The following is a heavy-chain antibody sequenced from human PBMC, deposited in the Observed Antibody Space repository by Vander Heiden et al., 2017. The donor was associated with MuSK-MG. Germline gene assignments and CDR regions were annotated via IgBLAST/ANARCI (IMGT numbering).Heavy chain of an antibody. D-gene: IGHD3-22*01. CDR3: ARDRTYYYDSSGSPGDY. V-gene: IGHV3-11*01. CDR2: IRSSGSII. Sequence: QVQLVESGGGLVKPGVSLRLSCAASGFTFSDYYMGWLRQAQGKGLEWVSYIRSSGSIIYYADSVKGRFTISRDNAKNSLYLQMNSLRAEDTAVYYCARDRTYYYDSSGSPGDYWGQGTLVTVSS. CDR1: GFTFSDYY. J-gene: IGHJ4*02.